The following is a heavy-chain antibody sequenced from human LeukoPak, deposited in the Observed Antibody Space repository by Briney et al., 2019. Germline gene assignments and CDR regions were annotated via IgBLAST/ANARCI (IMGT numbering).Heavy chain of an antibody. CDR2: IYYSGST. CDR1: GGSISSYY. J-gene: IGHJ4*02. V-gene: IGHV4-59*01. CDR3: AAYYYGSGRKFDY. Sequence: SETLSLPCTVSGGSISSYYWSWIRQPPGKGLEWIGYIYYSGSTNYNPSLKSRVTISVDTSKNQFSLKLSSVTAADTAVYYCAAYYYGSGRKFDYWGQGTLVTVSS. D-gene: IGHD3-10*01.